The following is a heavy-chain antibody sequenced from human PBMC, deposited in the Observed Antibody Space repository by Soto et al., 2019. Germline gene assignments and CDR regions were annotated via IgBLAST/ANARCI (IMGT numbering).Heavy chain of an antibody. V-gene: IGHV4-38-2*01. D-gene: IGHD6-13*01. Sequence: TPETLSLTCAVSGYSISSGYYWGWIRQPPGKGLEWIGSIYHSGSTYYNPSLKSRVTISVDTSKNQFSLKLSSVTAADTAVYYCARVTGASYSSSWYRPLGNYYFDYWGQGTLVTVSS. CDR1: GYSISSGYY. CDR2: IYHSGST. J-gene: IGHJ4*02. CDR3: ARVTGASYSSSWYRPLGNYYFDY.